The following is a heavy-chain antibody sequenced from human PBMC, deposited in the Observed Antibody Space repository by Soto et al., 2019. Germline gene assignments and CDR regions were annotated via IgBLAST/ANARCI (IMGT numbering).Heavy chain of an antibody. V-gene: IGHV3-30-3*01. CDR1: GFTFSSYA. J-gene: IGHJ6*02. Sequence: QVQLEESGGGVVQPGRSLRLSCAASGFTFSSYAMHWVRQAPGKGLEWVAVISYDGSNKYYADSVKGRFTISRDNSKNTLYLQMNSLRAEDTAVYYCARDPLHFDWSIGYYYYYGMDVWGQGTTVTVSS. CDR3: ARDPLHFDWSIGYYYYYGMDV. CDR2: ISYDGSNK. D-gene: IGHD3-9*01.